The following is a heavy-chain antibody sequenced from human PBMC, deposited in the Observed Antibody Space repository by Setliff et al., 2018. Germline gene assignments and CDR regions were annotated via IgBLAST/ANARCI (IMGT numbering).Heavy chain of an antibody. D-gene: IGHD6-13*01. V-gene: IGHV4-59*01. Sequence: KPSETLSLTCTVSGGSINSYYWSWIRQPPGKGLEWIGYIHYSGSTNYNPSLTSRVTMSVDTSKNQLSLKLRSVTAADTAVYYCAREGMAAAGRGRAFDIWGQGTMVTVSS. J-gene: IGHJ3*02. CDR1: GGSINSYY. CDR2: IHYSGST. CDR3: AREGMAAAGRGRAFDI.